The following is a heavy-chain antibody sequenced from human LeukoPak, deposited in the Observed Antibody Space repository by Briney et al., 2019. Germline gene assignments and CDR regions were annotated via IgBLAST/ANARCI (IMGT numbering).Heavy chain of an antibody. D-gene: IGHD6-19*01. Sequence: GRSLRLSCAAAGFTVVDYAMHWVRQAPGKGLGWVSGINWNGGRIDYADSVKGRFTISRDNAKTSLYLQMSSLRPEDTALYYCATLAWPGVAGTDLSHYNAMDVWGQGTTVTVSS. CDR3: ATLAWPGVAGTDLSHYNAMDV. CDR1: GFTVVDYA. J-gene: IGHJ6*02. V-gene: IGHV3-9*01. CDR2: INWNGGRI.